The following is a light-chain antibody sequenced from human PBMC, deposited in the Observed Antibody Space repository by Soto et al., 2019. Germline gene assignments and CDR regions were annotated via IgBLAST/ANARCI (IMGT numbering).Light chain of an antibody. J-gene: IGLJ2*01. CDR3: AAWDDSLSGLV. CDR2: GNN. V-gene: IGLV1-44*01. CDR1: SSNIGRNT. Sequence: QAVLTQPPSASGAPGQRVTISCSVGSSNIGRNTVNWYQQLPGTAPKLLIYGNNQRPSGVPDRFSGSKSGTSASLAISGLQSEDEADYYCAAWDDSLSGLVFGGGTKLTVL.